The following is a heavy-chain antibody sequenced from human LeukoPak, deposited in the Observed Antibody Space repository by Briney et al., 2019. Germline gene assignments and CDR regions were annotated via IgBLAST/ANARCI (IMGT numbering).Heavy chain of an antibody. CDR1: GYTFTSYD. J-gene: IGHJ6*03. D-gene: IGHD2-15*01. Sequence: ASVKVSCKASGYTFTSYDINLVRQATGQGLEWMGWMNPNSGNTGYAQKFQGRVTMTRNTSISTAYMELSSLRSEDTAVYYCARGRGPKLGLLLDYYYYMDVWGKGTTVTVSS. V-gene: IGHV1-8*01. CDR2: MNPNSGNT. CDR3: ARGRGPKLGLLLDYYYYMDV.